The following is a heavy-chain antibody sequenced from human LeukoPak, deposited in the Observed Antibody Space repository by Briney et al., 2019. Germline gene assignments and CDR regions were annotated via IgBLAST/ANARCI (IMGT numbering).Heavy chain of an antibody. CDR3: ARGPGIPTTTRYYYMDV. V-gene: IGHV3-66*01. D-gene: IGHD1-26*01. CDR1: GFTVSSNY. Sequence: GGSLRLSCAASGFTVSSNYMSWVRQALGKGLEWVSVIYSGGSTYYADSVKGRFTISRDNSKNTLYLQMNSLRAEDTAVYYCARGPGIPTTTRYYYMDVWGKGTTVTISS. J-gene: IGHJ6*03. CDR2: IYSGGST.